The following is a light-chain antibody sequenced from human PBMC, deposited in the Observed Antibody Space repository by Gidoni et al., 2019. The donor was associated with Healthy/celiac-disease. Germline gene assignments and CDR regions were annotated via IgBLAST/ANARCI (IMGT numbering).Light chain of an antibody. CDR3: NSRDSSGNHIRV. CDR2: GRN. CDR1: SLRSYY. J-gene: IGLJ3*02. Sequence: SSELTQDPAVSVALGQTVRITCQGDSLRSYYASWYQQKPGQAPVLVIYGRNNRPSGIPDRLSGSSSGNPASLTITGAQAEDEADYYCNSRDSSGNHIRVFGGGTKLTVL. V-gene: IGLV3-19*01.